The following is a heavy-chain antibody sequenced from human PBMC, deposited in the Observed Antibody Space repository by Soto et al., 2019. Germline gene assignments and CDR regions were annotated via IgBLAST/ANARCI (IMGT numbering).Heavy chain of an antibody. D-gene: IGHD2-2*01. J-gene: IGHJ4*02. Sequence: EVQLVESGGALVQPGGSLRISCVGSGFNFRAYWMSCVRQAPGKGLEWVATMNEDGREIYYVGSVKGRFAISRDKDENSLHLQMSCVSAEDTGGYCCVRDVGFDYANWGQGTLVTVAS. CDR2: MNEDGREI. V-gene: IGHV3-7*01. CDR3: VRDVGFDYAN. CDR1: GFNFRAYW.